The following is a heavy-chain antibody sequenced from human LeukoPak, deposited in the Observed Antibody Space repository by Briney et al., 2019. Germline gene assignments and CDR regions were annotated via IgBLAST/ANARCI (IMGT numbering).Heavy chain of an antibody. CDR3: ARDGGGYSTSRLDP. CDR2: IYYSGST. V-gene: IGHV4-39*07. Sequence: NPSETLSLTCTVSGGSISSSSYYWGWIRQPPGKGLEWIGSIYYSGSTYYNPSLKSRVTISVDTSKNQFSLKLSSVTAADTAVYYCARDGGGYSTSRLDPWGQGTLVTVSS. J-gene: IGHJ5*02. CDR1: GGSISSSSYY. D-gene: IGHD6-13*01.